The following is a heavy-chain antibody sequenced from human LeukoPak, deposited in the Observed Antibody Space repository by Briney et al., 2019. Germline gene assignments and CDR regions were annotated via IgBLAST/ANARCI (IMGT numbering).Heavy chain of an antibody. CDR2: ISSSSSYI. Sequence: AGGSLRLSCAASGFTFSSYSMSWVRQAPGKGLEWVSSISSSSSYIYYADSVKDRFTISRDNAKNSLYLQMNSLSAEDTAVYYCARAVYYDSSGYYGLFDYWGQGTLVTVSS. CDR1: GFTFSSYS. V-gene: IGHV3-21*01. CDR3: ARAVYYDSSGYYGLFDY. J-gene: IGHJ4*02. D-gene: IGHD3-22*01.